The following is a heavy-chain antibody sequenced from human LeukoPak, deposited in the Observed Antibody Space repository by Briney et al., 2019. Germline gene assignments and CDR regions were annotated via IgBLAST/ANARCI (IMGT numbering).Heavy chain of an antibody. CDR1: GGSISSGGYS. Sequence: SETLSLTCAVSGGSISSGGYSWSWIRQPPGKGLEWIGRIYTSGSTNYNPSLKSRVTMSVDTSKNQFSLKLSSVTAADTAVYYCARDGYSSSWPNWFDPWGQGTLVTVSS. V-gene: IGHV4-61*02. D-gene: IGHD6-13*01. CDR3: ARDGYSSSWPNWFDP. CDR2: IYTSGST. J-gene: IGHJ5*02.